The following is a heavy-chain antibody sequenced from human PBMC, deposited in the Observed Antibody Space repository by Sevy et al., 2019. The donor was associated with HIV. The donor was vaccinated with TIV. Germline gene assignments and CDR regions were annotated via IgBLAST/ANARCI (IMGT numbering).Heavy chain of an antibody. Sequence: SETLSLTCTVSGGSINNYYWTWIRQPPGKGLEGMGYSYYNGRIKYNPSLKRRVTISVDTSKNQFSLKLSSVTAADTAVYYCARALQIYYYGMDVWGQGTTVPVSS. CDR1: GGSINNYY. CDR3: ARALQIYYYGMDV. V-gene: IGHV4-59*01. J-gene: IGHJ6*02. CDR2: SYYNGRI.